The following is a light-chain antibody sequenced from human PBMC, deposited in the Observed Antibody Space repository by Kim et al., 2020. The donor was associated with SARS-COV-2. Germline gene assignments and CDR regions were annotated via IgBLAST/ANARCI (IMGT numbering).Light chain of an antibody. CDR1: QNIDSY. V-gene: IGKV1-39*01. Sequence: IQMTQSPSSLSASVGDRVTVTCRASQNIDSYLSWYQQRPGKAPNLLIYAASTLQSGVPSRFSGSGSGTHFTLTVSSLQPEDFATYFCQQSYNTPYTFGPGTKLEI. CDR2: AAS. J-gene: IGKJ2*01. CDR3: QQSYNTPYT.